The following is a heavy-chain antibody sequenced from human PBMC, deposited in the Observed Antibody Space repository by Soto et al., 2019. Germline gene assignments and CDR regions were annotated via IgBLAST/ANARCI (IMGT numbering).Heavy chain of an antibody. D-gene: IGHD6-6*01. CDR2: IYYSGST. CDR3: ARERPDGARLDP. J-gene: IGHJ5*02. V-gene: IGHV4-30-4*01. Sequence: QVQLQESGPGLVKPSQTLSLTCTVSGGSISSGDYYWSWIRQPPGKGLEWIGYIYYSGSTYYNPSLKGRVTISVDTSKNPFSRKLSSVTAADTAVYYCARERPDGARLDPWGQGTLVTVSS. CDR1: GGSISSGDYY.